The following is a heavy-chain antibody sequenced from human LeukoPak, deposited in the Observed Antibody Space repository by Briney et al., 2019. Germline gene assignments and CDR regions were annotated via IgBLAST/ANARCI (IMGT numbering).Heavy chain of an antibody. Sequence: SSETLSLTCTVSGGSISSSSYYWGWIRQPPGEGLEWVVSIYYSGSTYYNPSLKSRVTISVDTSKNQVSLKLSSVTAADTAVYYCASPEPHYGSGSYRYYYYGMDVWGQGTTVTVSS. J-gene: IGHJ6*02. CDR1: GGSISSSSYY. D-gene: IGHD3-10*01. CDR3: ASPEPHYGSGSYRYYYYGMDV. CDR2: IYYSGST. V-gene: IGHV4-39*01.